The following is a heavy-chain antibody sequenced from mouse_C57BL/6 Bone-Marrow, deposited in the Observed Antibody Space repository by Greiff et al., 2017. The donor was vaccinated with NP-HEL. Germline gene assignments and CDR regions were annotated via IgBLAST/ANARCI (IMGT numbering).Heavy chain of an antibody. Sequence: EVKLQQSGAELVRPGASVKLSCTASGFNIKDDYMHWVKQRPEQGLEWIGWIDPENGDTEYASKFQGKATITADTSSNTAYLQLSSLTSEDTAVYYCTIYGNYVSPFAYWGQGTLVTVSA. J-gene: IGHJ3*01. V-gene: IGHV14-4*01. CDR3: TIYGNYVSPFAY. CDR2: IDPENGDT. CDR1: GFNIKDDY. D-gene: IGHD2-1*01.